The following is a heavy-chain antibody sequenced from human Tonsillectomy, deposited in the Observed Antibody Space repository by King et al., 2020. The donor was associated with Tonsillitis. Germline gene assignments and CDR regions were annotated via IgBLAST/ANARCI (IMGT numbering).Heavy chain of an antibody. CDR2: ISYDGSNK. V-gene: IGHV3-30*04. D-gene: IGHD5-24*01. CDR3: ARAYVYGYNYLGTEFYY. J-gene: IGHJ4*02. CDR1: GFTFSSYA. Sequence: VQLVESGGGVVQPGRSLRLSCAASGFTFSSYAMHWVRQAPGKGLEWVAVISYDGSNKYYAASVKGRFTISRDNSKNTLYLQMNSLRAEDTAVYYCARAYVYGYNYLGTEFYYWGQGTLVTVSS.